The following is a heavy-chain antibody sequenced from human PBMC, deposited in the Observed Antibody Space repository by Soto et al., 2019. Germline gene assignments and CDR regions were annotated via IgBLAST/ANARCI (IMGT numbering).Heavy chain of an antibody. J-gene: IGHJ1*01. CDR1: GYTFTGYY. CDR2: INPNSGGT. D-gene: IGHD6-13*01. Sequence: ASVKVSCKASGYTFTGYYMHWVRQAPGQGLEWMGWINPNSGGTNYAQKFQGWVTMTRDTSINTAYMELSRLRSDDTAVYYCARGGAAAGTEYFQHWGQGTLVTVSS. V-gene: IGHV1-2*04. CDR3: ARGGAAAGTEYFQH.